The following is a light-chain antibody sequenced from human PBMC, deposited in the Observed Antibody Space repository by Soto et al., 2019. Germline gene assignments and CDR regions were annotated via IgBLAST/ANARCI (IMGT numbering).Light chain of an antibody. J-gene: IGKJ3*01. V-gene: IGKV2-30*01. CDR1: QSLVCSDGNTY. CDR2: RVS. CDR3: LQGTHRPFT. Sequence: DVVMTQSPLSLPVTLGQPASISCRSSQSLVCSDGNTYMNWIQQRPGQSPRRLIYRVSNRNSGVPERFSGSGSVTAFTVKVSRVEAEDVGVYYCLQGTHRPFTLGPGTKVDI.